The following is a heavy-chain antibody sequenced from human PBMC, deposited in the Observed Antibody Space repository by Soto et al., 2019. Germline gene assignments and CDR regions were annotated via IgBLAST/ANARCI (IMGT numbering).Heavy chain of an antibody. V-gene: IGHV4-59*01. J-gene: IGHJ4*02. CDR3: ALRSMAVVPEY. CDR2: LYYGWRA. Sequence: QVQLQESGPGLVKPSETLSLTCAVSGDYISSYYCMWIRQPPGKGLESNCYLYYGWRANYNPSLKSRVILSVDTSTNQCSLTLSSMTAADTAGYYCALRSMAVVPEYWGQGTLVTVSS. D-gene: IGHD3-22*01. CDR1: GDYISSYY.